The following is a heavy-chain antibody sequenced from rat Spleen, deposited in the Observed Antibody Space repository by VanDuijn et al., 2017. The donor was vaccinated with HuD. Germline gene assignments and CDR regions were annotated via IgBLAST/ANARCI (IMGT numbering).Heavy chain of an antibody. V-gene: IGHV5-7*01. CDR2: ISYDGSST. J-gene: IGHJ2*01. CDR3: TTDTFYDGTYYPGGFDY. Sequence: EVQLVESGGGLVQPGRSLKLSCAASGFTFSDYTMAWVRQAPKKGLEWAATISYDGSSTHYRDSVKGRFTISRDNAKSTLYLQMDSLRSEDTATYYCTTDTFYDGTYYPGGFDYWGQGVMVTVSS. CDR1: GFTFSDYT. D-gene: IGHD1-12*02.